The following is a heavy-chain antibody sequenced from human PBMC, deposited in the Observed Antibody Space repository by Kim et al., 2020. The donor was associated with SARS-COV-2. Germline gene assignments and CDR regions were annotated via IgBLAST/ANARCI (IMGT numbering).Heavy chain of an antibody. Sequence: YAPKLQGRVTMTTDTSTSTAYMELRSLRSDDTAVYYCAREVYDSSGFFDYWGQGTLVTVSS. V-gene: IGHV1-18*01. D-gene: IGHD3-22*01. J-gene: IGHJ4*02. CDR3: AREVYDSSGFFDY.